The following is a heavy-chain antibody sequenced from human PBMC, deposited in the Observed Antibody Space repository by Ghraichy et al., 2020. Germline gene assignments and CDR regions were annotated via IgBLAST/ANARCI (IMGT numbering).Heavy chain of an antibody. J-gene: IGHJ6*02. D-gene: IGHD2-21*01. CDR1: GDTVTRYG. Sequence: ASVKVSCRACGDTVTRYGMTWVRLAPGQGVEWMGWISAYSGDTNHAQKFQPRVTMTTDTSTKTAYLEVRSLTSDDTAVYYCARVNVVIAMDFYGMDVWGQGTTVTFSS. CDR2: ISAYSGDT. V-gene: IGHV1-18*01. CDR3: ARVNVVIAMDFYGMDV.